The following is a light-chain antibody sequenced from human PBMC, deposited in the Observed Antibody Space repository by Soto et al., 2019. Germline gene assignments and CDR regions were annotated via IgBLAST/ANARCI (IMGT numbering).Light chain of an antibody. J-gene: IGLJ3*02. CDR3: CSYAGSYVV. Sequence: SALTQPRSVSGSPGQSVTISCTGTSSDVGAYNYVSWYQKHPGKAPKLMIYDVSKRPSGVPDRFSGSKSGNTASLTISGLQAEDEADYYCCSYAGSYVVFGGGTKVTVL. CDR2: DVS. V-gene: IGLV2-11*01. CDR1: SSDVGAYNY.